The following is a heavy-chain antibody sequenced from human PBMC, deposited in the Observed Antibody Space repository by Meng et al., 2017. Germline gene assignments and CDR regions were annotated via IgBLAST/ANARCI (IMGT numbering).Heavy chain of an antibody. Sequence: QVPLVQSGAEVKKPGASVKVSCKASGNTFTSYDIKWVRQATEQGLEWVGRMNPNSGNTGYAQKFQGRVTMTRNTSISTAYMELSSLRSEDTAVYYCARGPNRWTGFDYWGQGTLVTVSS. J-gene: IGHJ4*02. CDR3: ARGPNRWTGFDY. D-gene: IGHD3/OR15-3a*01. CDR1: GNTFTSYD. V-gene: IGHV1-8*01. CDR2: MNPNSGNT.